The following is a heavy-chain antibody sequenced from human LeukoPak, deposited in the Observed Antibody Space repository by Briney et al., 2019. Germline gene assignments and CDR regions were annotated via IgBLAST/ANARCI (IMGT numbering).Heavy chain of an antibody. J-gene: IGHJ4*02. Sequence: PGGSLRLSCAASGFTFSSYSMNWVRQAPGKGLEWVSSLSSSSSYIYYADSVKGRFTISRDNAKNSLYLQMNSLRAEDTAVYYCASSGELLAYFDYWGQGTLVTVSS. CDR1: GFTFSSYS. D-gene: IGHD1-26*01. V-gene: IGHV3-21*01. CDR3: ASSGELLAYFDY. CDR2: LSSSSSYI.